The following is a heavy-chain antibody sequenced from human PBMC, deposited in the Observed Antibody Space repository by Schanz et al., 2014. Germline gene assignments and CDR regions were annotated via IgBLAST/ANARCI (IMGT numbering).Heavy chain of an antibody. CDR3: ARVVRSDYLSELDF. Sequence: QVHLVQSGSELKKPGASVKVSCKASGYTFTRYYMHWVRQAPGQGLEWMGWISPYNGNTKYAEKLEDRVTMTTDISTSTAYMQLRSLTSDDTAVYYCARVVRSDYLSELDFWGQGTQVIVSS. CDR2: ISPYNGNT. V-gene: IGHV1-18*04. D-gene: IGHD4-17*01. CDR1: GYTFTRYY. J-gene: IGHJ4*02.